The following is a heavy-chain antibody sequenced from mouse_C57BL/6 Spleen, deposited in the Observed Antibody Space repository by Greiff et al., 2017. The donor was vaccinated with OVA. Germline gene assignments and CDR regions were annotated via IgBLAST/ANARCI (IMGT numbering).Heavy chain of an antibody. Sequence: VQLQQSGPVLVKPGASVKMSCKASGYTFTDYYMNWVKQSHGKSLEWIGVINPYNGGTSYNQKFKGKATLTVDKSSSTAYMELNSLTSEDSAVYYCASSVEGGYFDYWGQGTTLTVSS. CDR2: INPYNGGT. D-gene: IGHD1-1*01. V-gene: IGHV1-19*01. J-gene: IGHJ2*01. CDR1: GYTFTDYY. CDR3: ASSVEGGYFDY.